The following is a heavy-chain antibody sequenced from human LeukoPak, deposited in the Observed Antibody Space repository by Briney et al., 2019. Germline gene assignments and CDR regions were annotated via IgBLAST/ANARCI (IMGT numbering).Heavy chain of an antibody. Sequence: GGSLRLSCAASGFTFSSYAMSWVRQAPGKGLEWVSAISGSGPYTFYTDSAKGRFTISRDSSKNTMYLQMNSLRAEDTAVYYCAREHTTVTSLLDYWGQGTLVTVSS. CDR3: AREHTTVTSLLDY. V-gene: IGHV3-23*01. D-gene: IGHD4-17*01. CDR1: GFTFSSYA. CDR2: ISGSGPYT. J-gene: IGHJ4*02.